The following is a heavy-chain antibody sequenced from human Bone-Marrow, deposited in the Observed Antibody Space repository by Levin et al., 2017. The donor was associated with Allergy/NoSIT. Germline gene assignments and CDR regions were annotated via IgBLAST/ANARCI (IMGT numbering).Heavy chain of an antibody. D-gene: IGHD2-8*01. CDR2: MNPNSGNT. J-gene: IGHJ6*02. V-gene: IGHV1-8*01. Sequence: GESLKISCKASGYTFTSYDINWVRQATGQGLEWMGWMNPNSGNTGYAQKFQGRVTMTRNTSISTAYMELSSLRSEDTAVYYCARLHCTNGVCWPGHYYYGMDVWGQGTTVTVSS. CDR3: ARLHCTNGVCWPGHYYYGMDV. CDR1: GYTFTSYD.